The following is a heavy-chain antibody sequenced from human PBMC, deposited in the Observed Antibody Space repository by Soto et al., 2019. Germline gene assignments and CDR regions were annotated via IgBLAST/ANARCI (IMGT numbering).Heavy chain of an antibody. Sequence: GGSLRLSCAASGFTFSNAWMNWVRQAPGKGLEWVGRIKSKTDGGTTDYAAPVKGRFTISRDDSKNTLYLQMNSLKTEDTAVYYCTTDPNSSSWYERWFDPWGQGTLVTVSS. CDR1: GFTFSNAW. CDR2: IKSKTDGGTT. D-gene: IGHD6-13*01. CDR3: TTDPNSSSWYERWFDP. J-gene: IGHJ5*02. V-gene: IGHV3-15*07.